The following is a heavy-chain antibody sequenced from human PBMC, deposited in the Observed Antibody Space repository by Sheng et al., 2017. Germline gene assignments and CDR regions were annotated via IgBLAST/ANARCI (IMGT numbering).Heavy chain of an antibody. CDR2: INHSGST. CDR3: ASSRYFDWPDTSYYFDY. D-gene: IGHD3-9*01. V-gene: IGHV4-34*01. CDR1: GGSFSGYY. J-gene: IGHJ4*02. Sequence: QVQLQQWGAGLLKPSETLSLTCAVYGGSFSGYYWSWIRQPPGKGLEWIGEINHSGSTNYNPSLKSRVTISVDTSKNQFSLKLSSVTAADTAVYYCASSRYFDWPDTSYYFDYWGQGTLVTVSS.